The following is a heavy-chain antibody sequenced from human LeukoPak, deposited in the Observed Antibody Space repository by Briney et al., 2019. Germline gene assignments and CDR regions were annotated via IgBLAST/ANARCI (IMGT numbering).Heavy chain of an antibody. CDR3: SAILYH. CDR2: INQDGSQT. D-gene: IGHD2-2*01. Sequence: GGSLRLSCVASGFTSGHIFTDYWLTWVRQVPGKGPEWVANINQDGSQTYYLDSVKARFTISRDNAKESVSLQMNSLRAEDTAIYYCSAILYHWGQGTLVTVSS. CDR1: GFTSGHIFTDYW. V-gene: IGHV3-7*01. J-gene: IGHJ4*02.